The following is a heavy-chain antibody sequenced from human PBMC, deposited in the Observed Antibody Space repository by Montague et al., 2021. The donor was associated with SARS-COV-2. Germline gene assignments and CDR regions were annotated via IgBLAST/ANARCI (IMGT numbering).Heavy chain of an antibody. CDR3: ARNPHRTYFYGSGIYLLNHSFDY. Sequence: SLRLSCAASGFTLYAYWMNWVRQAPGKGLEWVANINYDGSETYYVGSVKGRFTISGDNANNALHLQMNNLRAADTAVYFCARNPHRTYFYGSGIYLLNHSFDYWGPGTLVTVSS. CDR1: GFTLYAYW. J-gene: IGHJ4*02. D-gene: IGHD3-10*01. V-gene: IGHV3-7*01. CDR2: INYDGSET.